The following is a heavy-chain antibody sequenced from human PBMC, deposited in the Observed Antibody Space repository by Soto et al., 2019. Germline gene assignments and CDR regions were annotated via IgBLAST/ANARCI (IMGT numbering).Heavy chain of an antibody. CDR1: GGTFSSYT. V-gene: IGHV1-69*02. J-gene: IGHJ4*02. D-gene: IGHD3-16*02. Sequence: QVQLVQSGAEVKKPGSSVKVSCKASGGTFSSYTISWVRQAPGQGLEWMGRIIPILGIANYAQKFQGRVTMTADKATSTACMEVGSLRSEDTAVYYCARGLLRLGELSLSGYYFDYWGQGTLVTVSS. CDR3: ARGLLRLGELSLSGYYFDY. CDR2: IIPILGIA.